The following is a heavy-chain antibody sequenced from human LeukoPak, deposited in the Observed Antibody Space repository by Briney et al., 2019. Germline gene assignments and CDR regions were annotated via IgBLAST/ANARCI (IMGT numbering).Heavy chain of an antibody. D-gene: IGHD3-10*01. CDR1: GFTFSSYG. Sequence: PGGSLRLSCAASGFTFSSYGMHWVRQAPGKGLEWVAVIWYDGSNKYYADSVKGRFTISRDNSKSTLYLQMNSLRAEDTAVYYCAKDLLWFGEHYYMDVWGEGTTVTVSS. J-gene: IGHJ6*03. V-gene: IGHV3-33*06. CDR2: IWYDGSNK. CDR3: AKDLLWFGEHYYMDV.